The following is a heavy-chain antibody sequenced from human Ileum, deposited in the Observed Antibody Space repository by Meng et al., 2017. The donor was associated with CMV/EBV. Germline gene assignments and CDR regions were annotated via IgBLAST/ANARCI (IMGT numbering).Heavy chain of an antibody. D-gene: IGHD4-11*01. Sequence: CTVSSGSISNGGYYWSWIRQHPGKGLEWIGYIYYSESTCYNPSLKSRVTISVDTSKNQFSLNLSSVTAADTAVYYCARGGTVTNAANWGQGTLVTVSS. CDR3: ARGGTVTNAAN. J-gene: IGHJ4*02. CDR2: IYYSEST. V-gene: IGHV4-31*03. CDR1: SGSISNGGYY.